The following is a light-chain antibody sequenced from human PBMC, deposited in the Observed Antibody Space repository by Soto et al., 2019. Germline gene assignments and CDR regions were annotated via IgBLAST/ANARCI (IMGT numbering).Light chain of an antibody. CDR3: QQYGSLLWT. CDR1: QSVSSSY. Sequence: VLSQSPGTLSLYPGERATLSCRASQSVSSSYLAWYQQKPGQAPMLLIYGASSRATGIPDRFSGSGSGTDFTLTISRLEPEDCAVYYCQQYGSLLWTFCQG. CDR2: GAS. V-gene: IGKV3-20*01. J-gene: IGKJ1*01.